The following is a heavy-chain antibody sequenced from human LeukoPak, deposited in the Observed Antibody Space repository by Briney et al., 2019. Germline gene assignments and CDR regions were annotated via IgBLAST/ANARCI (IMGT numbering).Heavy chain of an antibody. Sequence: SVKVSCKGSGGTFSSYAISWVRQAPGQGLEWMGRIIPILGIANYAQKFQGRVTITADKSTSTAYMELSSLRSEDTAVYYCVKTTVTTPIPLDYWGQGTLVTVPS. J-gene: IGHJ4*02. CDR3: VKTTVTTPIPLDY. CDR2: IIPILGIA. D-gene: IGHD4-17*01. V-gene: IGHV1-69*04. CDR1: GGTFSSYA.